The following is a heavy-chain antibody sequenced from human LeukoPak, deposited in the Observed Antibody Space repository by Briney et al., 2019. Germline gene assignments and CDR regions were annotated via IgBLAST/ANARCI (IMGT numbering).Heavy chain of an antibody. V-gene: IGHV3-30*04. Sequence: GRSLRLSCAASGFTFSGYAMHWVRQAPGKGLEWVAVVSYDGDNKYYADSVKGRFTISRDNSKNTLYLQMNSLRAEDTAVYYCAKRSIAVAIDYWGQGTLVTVSS. CDR2: VSYDGDNK. CDR3: AKRSIAVAIDY. J-gene: IGHJ4*02. D-gene: IGHD6-19*01. CDR1: GFTFSGYA.